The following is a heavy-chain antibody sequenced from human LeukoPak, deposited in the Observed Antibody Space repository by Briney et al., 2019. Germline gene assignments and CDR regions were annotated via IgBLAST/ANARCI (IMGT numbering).Heavy chain of an antibody. Sequence: GGSLRLSWAASGFTFSGSAMSWVRRTPGKGRGWVSGFSGSGDNTLYAASVKGRFTISRDNSKNTLYLEMNSLRAEDTAIYYCAKMKGHPLQKYYMDVWGQGTTVTVSS. CDR1: GFTFSGSA. CDR2: FSGSGDNT. J-gene: IGHJ6*01. V-gene: IGHV3-23*01. D-gene: IGHD2/OR15-2a*01. CDR3: AKMKGHPLQKYYMDV.